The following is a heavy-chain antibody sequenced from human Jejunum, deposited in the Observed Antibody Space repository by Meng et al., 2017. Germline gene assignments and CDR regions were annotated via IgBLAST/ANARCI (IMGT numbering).Heavy chain of an antibody. J-gene: IGHJ4*02. CDR1: GASISSSNW. D-gene: IGHD6-6*01. CDR3: ARVDSSASFDY. V-gene: IGHV4-4*02. CDR2: IYHRGNI. Sequence: QVQLQESGPGLVKPSVTLSLTRAVSGASISSSNWWSWVRQSPGKGLEWIGEIYHRGNINYNPSLKSRVTISVDKSKNQFSLKLNSVTAADTAVYYCARVDSSASFDYWGQGTLVTVSS.